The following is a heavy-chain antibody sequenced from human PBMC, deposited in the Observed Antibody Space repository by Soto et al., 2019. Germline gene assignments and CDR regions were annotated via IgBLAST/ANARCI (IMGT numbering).Heavy chain of an antibody. CDR2: ISGSGGST. J-gene: IGHJ4*02. Sequence: EVQLLEAGGGWVQPGGSLRLSCAAAGFTFSRYAMLWVRQAPGKGLEWVSAISGSGGSTYYADSVKGRFTISRDNTKNPLSLHMNSLRGEDTAVDYCAKGWERIAVAATGHYWGQGTLVTVSS. CDR3: AKGWERIAVAATGHY. D-gene: IGHD6-19*01. V-gene: IGHV3-23*01. CDR1: GFTFSRYA.